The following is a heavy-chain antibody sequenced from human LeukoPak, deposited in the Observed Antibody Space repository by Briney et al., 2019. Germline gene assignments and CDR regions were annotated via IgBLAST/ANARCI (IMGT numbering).Heavy chain of an antibody. CDR3: ARGGSDSSWFWID. J-gene: IGHJ4*02. CDR1: GLTFSNHW. Sequence: GGSLRLSCAASGLTFSNHWMTWVRQLPGEGLEWVAKINQDESEKYYGDSVKGRFTISRDNAKNSLYLQMNSLRAEDTAVYFCARGGSDSSWFWIDWGQGTLVTVSS. CDR2: INQDESEK. D-gene: IGHD6-13*01. V-gene: IGHV3-7*01.